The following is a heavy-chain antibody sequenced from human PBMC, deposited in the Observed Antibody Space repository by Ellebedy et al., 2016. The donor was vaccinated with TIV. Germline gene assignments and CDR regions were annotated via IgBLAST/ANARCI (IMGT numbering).Heavy chain of an antibody. CDR2: ISSDGSSK. CDR1: EFTFNTYG. Sequence: GESLKISCAASEFTFNTYGMNWVRQAPGKGLEWVALISSDGSSKSYADSVKGRFTISRDNSKNTLYLQMNSLRAEDTAAYYCAKDVASATYLFDYWGQGTLVTVSS. CDR3: AKDVASATYLFDY. V-gene: IGHV3-30*18. J-gene: IGHJ4*02. D-gene: IGHD6-19*01.